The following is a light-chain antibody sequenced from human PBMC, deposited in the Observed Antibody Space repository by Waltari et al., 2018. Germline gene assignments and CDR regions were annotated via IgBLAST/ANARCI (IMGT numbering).Light chain of an antibody. V-gene: IGKV3-15*01. Sequence: EIVLTQSPATLSASPGERATLSCRSSQSVSSHLAWYQQKPVQAPRLLIHGASTRSTGIPASFSVSGSGTEFTLTISSLQSEDFAVYYCQQYNNWPPGAFGQGTKVEIK. J-gene: IGKJ1*01. CDR1: QSVSSH. CDR3: QQYNNWPPGA. CDR2: GAS.